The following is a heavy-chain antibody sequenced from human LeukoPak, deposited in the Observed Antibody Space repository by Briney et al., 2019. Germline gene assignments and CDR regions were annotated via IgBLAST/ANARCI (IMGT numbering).Heavy chain of an antibody. CDR3: ARQRSRGYYSVVAFDI. D-gene: IGHD3-22*01. V-gene: IGHV4-59*08. CDR2: IYTREST. J-gene: IGHJ3*02. Sequence: SDTLSLLCTVWGGPICSYHWLWLPQPPGRALVWIGYIYTRESTNYNPSLKSRVTISVDASKNQYAPKLSSAAAADTAVYYCARQRSRGYYSVVAFDIWREETMVSVSS. CDR1: GGPICSYH.